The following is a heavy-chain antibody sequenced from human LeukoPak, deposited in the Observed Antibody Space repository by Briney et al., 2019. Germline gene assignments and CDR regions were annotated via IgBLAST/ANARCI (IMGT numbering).Heavy chain of an antibody. D-gene: IGHD5-12*01. CDR1: GYTFTDYY. Sequence: ASVTVSCKTSGYTFTDYYLHWVRHAPAQGLEWVGWIHPNSGATHYAQTFQCRLTITRDTSISTAYMELTRLRSDDTAVYYCARDMGRYSGYDYDYWGQGTLVTASS. V-gene: IGHV1-2*02. J-gene: IGHJ4*02. CDR3: ARDMGRYSGYDYDY. CDR2: IHPNSGAT.